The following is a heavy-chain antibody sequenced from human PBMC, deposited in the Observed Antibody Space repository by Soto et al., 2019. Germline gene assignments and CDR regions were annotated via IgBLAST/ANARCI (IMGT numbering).Heavy chain of an antibody. CDR2: IYYSGST. CDR3: ARSVVVITDFDY. J-gene: IGHJ4*02. V-gene: IGHV4-59*01. Sequence: QVQLQESGPGLVKPSETLSLTCTVSGGSISSYYWSWIRQPPGKGLEWIGYIYYSGSTNYNPSLKSRVTISVDTSKNQFSLKLSSVTAADTAVYYCARSVVVITDFDYWGQGTLVTVSS. CDR1: GGSISSYY. D-gene: IGHD3-22*01.